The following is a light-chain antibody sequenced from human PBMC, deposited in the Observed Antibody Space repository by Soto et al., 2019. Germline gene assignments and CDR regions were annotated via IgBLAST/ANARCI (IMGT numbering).Light chain of an antibody. CDR3: QNYNSAPFT. J-gene: IGKJ4*01. CDR1: HAIGNS. CDR2: DAS. Sequence: DLQMTQSPPSLSASVGDRVTVACRARHAIGNSLAWSQQRPGKSPRLLIYDASTLQSGVPARFSGSGSGTHFILAITSLRPEDAAIYYCQNYNSAPFTFGGGTKVEVK. V-gene: IGKV1-27*01.